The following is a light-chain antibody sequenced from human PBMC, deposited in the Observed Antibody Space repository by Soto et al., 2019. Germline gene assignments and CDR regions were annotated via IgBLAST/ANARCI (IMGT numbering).Light chain of an antibody. J-gene: IGKJ4*01. Sequence: EIVLTQSPATLSLSPGERVTLSCRASQTVSSYLAWYQQKPGQAPRLLIYGASSRATGIPDRFSGSGSGTDFTLTISSLQPEDFATYYCLQDYNYPLTFGGGTKVDI. CDR2: GAS. CDR3: LQDYNYPLT. V-gene: IGKV3-11*01. CDR1: QTVSSY.